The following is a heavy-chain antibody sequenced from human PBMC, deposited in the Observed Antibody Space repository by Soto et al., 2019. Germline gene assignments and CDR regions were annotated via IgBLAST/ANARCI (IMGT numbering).Heavy chain of an antibody. D-gene: IGHD3-10*01. CDR3: AHKPLVLLWFGELLENWFDP. J-gene: IGHJ5*02. Sequence: SGPTLVKPTQTLTLTCTFSGFSLSTSGVGVGWIRQPPGKALEWLALIYWNDDKRYSPSLKSRLTITKDTSKNQVVLTMTNMDPVDTATYYCAHKPLVLLWFGELLENWFDPWGQGTLVTVSS. CDR1: GFSLSTSGVG. V-gene: IGHV2-5*01. CDR2: IYWNDDK.